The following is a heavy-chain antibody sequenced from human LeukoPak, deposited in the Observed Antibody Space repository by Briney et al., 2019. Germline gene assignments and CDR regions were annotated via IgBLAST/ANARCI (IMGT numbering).Heavy chain of an antibody. V-gene: IGHV1-18*04. Sequence: ASVKVSCKASGYTFTGYYIHWVRQAPGQGLEWMGWISAYNGNTNYAQKLQGRVTMTTDTSTSTAYMELRSLRSDDTAVYYCARDLDWNDPLGYFDYWGQGTLVTVSS. J-gene: IGHJ4*02. CDR1: GYTFTGYY. D-gene: IGHD1-1*01. CDR2: ISAYNGNT. CDR3: ARDLDWNDPLGYFDY.